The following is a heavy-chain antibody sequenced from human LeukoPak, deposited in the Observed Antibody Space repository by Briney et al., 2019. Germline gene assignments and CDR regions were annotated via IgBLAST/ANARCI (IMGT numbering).Heavy chain of an antibody. J-gene: IGHJ4*02. Sequence: GGSLRLSCAASGFTLSSYGMHWVRQAPGKGLEWVAFIRYDGSNKYYADSVKGRFTISRDNSKNTLYLQMNSLRAEDTAVYYCARDPNYDYVWGSYRLLYYFDYWGQGTLVTVSS. CDR3: ARDPNYDYVWGSYRLLYYFDY. CDR2: IRYDGSNK. V-gene: IGHV3-30*02. CDR1: GFTLSSYG. D-gene: IGHD3-16*02.